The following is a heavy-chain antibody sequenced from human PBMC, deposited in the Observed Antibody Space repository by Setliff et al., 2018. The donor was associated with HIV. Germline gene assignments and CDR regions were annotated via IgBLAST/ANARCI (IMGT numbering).Heavy chain of an antibody. CDR1: GFIFSNFA. CDR3: VRDGSLAGLYFHYMDV. V-gene: IGHV3-9*01. Sequence: PGGSLRLSCAGSGFIFSNFAMYWVRQAPGKGLAWVSGISWNADFTAYAESTKGRFTISRDNARKSLYLQMNSLTTEDTALYYCVRDGSLAGLYFHYMDVWGKGTTVTVSS. J-gene: IGHJ6*03. CDR2: ISWNADFT. D-gene: IGHD6-19*01.